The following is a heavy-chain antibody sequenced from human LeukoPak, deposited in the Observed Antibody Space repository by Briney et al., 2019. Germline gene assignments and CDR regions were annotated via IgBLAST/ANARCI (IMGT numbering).Heavy chain of an antibody. Sequence: ASVKVSCKASGYTFTSYYMHWVRQAPGQGLEWMGIINPSGGSTSYAQKFQGRVTMTRDMSTSTVYMELSSLRSEDTAVYYCARGNSNYYDSSGYYPHFDYWGQGTLVTVSS. CDR1: GYTFTSYY. V-gene: IGHV1-46*01. CDR3: ARGNSNYYDSSGYYPHFDY. D-gene: IGHD3-22*01. J-gene: IGHJ4*02. CDR2: INPSGGST.